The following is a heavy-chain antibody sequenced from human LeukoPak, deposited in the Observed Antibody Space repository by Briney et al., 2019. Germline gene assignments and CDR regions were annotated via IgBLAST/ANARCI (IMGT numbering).Heavy chain of an antibody. V-gene: IGHV4-61*02. CDR2: IYTSGGT. D-gene: IGHD2-2*01. J-gene: IGHJ3*01. CDR1: GGSISNLDYY. Sequence: SETLSLTCTVSGGSISNLDYYWTWIRQPAGKRLEWIERIYTSGGTNYNPSLKSRVTMSVDKSKNQISLNLASLTAADTALYYCAGRGSSSGTFDVWGPGTFVTVSS. CDR3: AGRGSSSGTFDV.